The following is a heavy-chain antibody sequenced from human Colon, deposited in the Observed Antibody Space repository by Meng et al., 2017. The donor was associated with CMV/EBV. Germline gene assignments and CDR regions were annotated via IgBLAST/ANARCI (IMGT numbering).Heavy chain of an antibody. CDR3: ARSRVPYYFDS. J-gene: IGHJ4*02. CDR1: GGSINSHY. CDR2: IHYTGNT. V-gene: IGHV4-59*08. Sequence: QVQLQESGPGLVKPSETLSLTCTVSGGSINSHYWSWLRQSPGKGLEWIGYIHYTGNTNYNPSLWGRLTITVDTSKSQFSLEFTSVTAADTAVYFCARSRVPYYFDSWGQGTLVTVSS.